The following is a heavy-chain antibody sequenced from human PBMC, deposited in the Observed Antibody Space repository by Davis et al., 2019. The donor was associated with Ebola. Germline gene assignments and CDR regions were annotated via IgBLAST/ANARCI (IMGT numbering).Heavy chain of an antibody. D-gene: IGHD3-10*01. CDR1: GGSISSYY. V-gene: IGHV4-59*12. CDR2: IYCSGST. CDR3: ARMVQGGIDY. J-gene: IGHJ4*02. Sequence: SETLSLTCTVSGGSISSYYWSWIRQPPGKGLEWIGYIYCSGSTNYNPSLKSRVTISVDTSKNQFSLKLSSVTAADTAVYYCARMVQGGIDYWGQGTLVTVSS.